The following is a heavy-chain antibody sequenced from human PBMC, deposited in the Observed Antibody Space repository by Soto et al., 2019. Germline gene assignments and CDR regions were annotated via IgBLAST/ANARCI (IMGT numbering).Heavy chain of an antibody. D-gene: IGHD3-22*01. CDR3: ARDTKTYYYDSSGYFGDNWFDP. V-gene: IGHV4-31*02. J-gene: IGHJ5*02. Sequence: DLAWIGYIYYSGSTYYNPSLKSRVTISVDTSKNQFSLKLSSVTAADTAVYYCARDTKTYYYDSSGYFGDNWFDPWGQGTLVTVSS. CDR2: IYYSGST.